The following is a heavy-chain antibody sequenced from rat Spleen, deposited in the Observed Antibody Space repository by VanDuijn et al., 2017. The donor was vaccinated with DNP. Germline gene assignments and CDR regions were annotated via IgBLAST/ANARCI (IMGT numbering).Heavy chain of an antibody. V-gene: IGHV5-19*01. CDR2: LRPTSLRS. CDR3: TTIWRANWFAY. CDR1: GFLFSASA. D-gene: IGHD1-11*01. Sequence: EVQLVESGFVFVQPCRSMPLSCAASGFLFSASAMAFFRQAPTKGLAWVACLRPTSLRSYYRASVRGRFPISRAPAKSRLYLQMDSLRSEDTATYYCTTIWRANWFAYWGHGTLVTVSS. J-gene: IGHJ3*01.